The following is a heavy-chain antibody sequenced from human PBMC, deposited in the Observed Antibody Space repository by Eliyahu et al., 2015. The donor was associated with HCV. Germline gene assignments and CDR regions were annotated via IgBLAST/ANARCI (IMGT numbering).Heavy chain of an antibody. D-gene: IGHD3-22*01. J-gene: IGHJ4*02. V-gene: IGHV3-21*01. CDR3: ARDGTYYYDGSGYPLFDY. CDR2: ISSSSSDI. CDR1: GFTFSTYN. Sequence: EVQLVEFGGGLVKPGGSLRLSCAASGFTFSTYNMNWVRQAPGKGLDWVSSISSSSSDIYYADSVKGRFTISRDNAKNSLFLHMNSLRAEDTAVYYCARDGTYYYDGSGYPLFDYWGQGTLVTVSS.